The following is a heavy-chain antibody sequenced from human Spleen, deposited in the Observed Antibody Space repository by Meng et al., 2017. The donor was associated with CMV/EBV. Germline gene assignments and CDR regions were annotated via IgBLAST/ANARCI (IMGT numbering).Heavy chain of an antibody. CDR2: VSWNSGSI. D-gene: IGHD1-26*01. J-gene: IGHJ6*02. CDR1: GFTFDDYA. Sequence: SLKISCPASGFTFDDYAMHWVRQVPGKGPERVSGVSWNSGSIGYADSVKGRFTISRDNAKNSLYLQMNSLRAEDTAVYYCARVRRYSGNIYGMDVWGQGTTVTVSS. CDR3: ARVRRYSGNIYGMDV. V-gene: IGHV3-9*01.